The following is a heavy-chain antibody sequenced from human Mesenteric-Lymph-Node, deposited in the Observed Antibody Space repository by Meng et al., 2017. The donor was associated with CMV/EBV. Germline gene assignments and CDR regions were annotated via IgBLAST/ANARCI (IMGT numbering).Heavy chain of an antibody. CDR1: GDSISRGDYY. CDR2: SYFTGNT. J-gene: IGHJ4*02. V-gene: IGHV4-30-4*01. D-gene: IGHD2-8*02. Sequence: SETLSLTCTVSGDSISRGDYYWSWLRQPPGKGPEWIGCSYFTGNTYYNPSLESRVTISVDTSKNQFFLNLSSVTAADTALYFCAREGATYGGVSGEFDYWGQGTLVTVSS. CDR3: AREGATYGGVSGEFDY.